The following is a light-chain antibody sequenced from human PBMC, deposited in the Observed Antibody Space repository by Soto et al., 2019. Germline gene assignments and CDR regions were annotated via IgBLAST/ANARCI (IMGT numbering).Light chain of an antibody. CDR3: MQAIQLPLT. CDR1: QSLLHSNGKTY. CDR2: LGS. V-gene: IGKV2-28*01. Sequence: DLVMTQSPLSLPVTPGEPASISCRSSQSLLHSNGKTYLDWYLQKPGQSPQVLIFLGSNRASGVPDRFSGSGSGTDFTLKISRVEAEDVGVYYCMQAIQLPLTFGGGTKVEIK. J-gene: IGKJ4*01.